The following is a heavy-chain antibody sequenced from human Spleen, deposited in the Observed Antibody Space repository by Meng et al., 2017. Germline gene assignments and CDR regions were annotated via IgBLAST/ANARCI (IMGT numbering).Heavy chain of an antibody. CDR2: ISSTGAYI. J-gene: IGHJ4*02. D-gene: IGHD2-2*02. Sequence: GESLKISCAASGFTLRNYAMNWVRQAPGKGLEWVSYISSTGAYIYYADSVKGRFTISRGNAKNSLSLQMKSLRAEDTAVYYCATDRDGTNVVVPASIYFDRWGQGAQVTVSS. CDR1: GFTLRNYA. V-gene: IGHV3-21*01. CDR3: ATDRDGTNVVVPASIYFDR.